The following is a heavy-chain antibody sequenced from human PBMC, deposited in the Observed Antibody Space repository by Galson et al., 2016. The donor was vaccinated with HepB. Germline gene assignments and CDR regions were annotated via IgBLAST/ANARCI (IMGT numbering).Heavy chain of an antibody. CDR2: IIPGFGTP. V-gene: IGHV1-69*13. CDR1: AGTFSNLA. J-gene: IGHJ6*02. CDR3: ASPLLLFRQKMYYYYGMDV. D-gene: IGHD3-16*01. Sequence: SVKVSCKAAAGTFSNLAISWVRQAPGQGLEWMGVIIPGFGTPNYAQKFQGRVTITADEVTNTAYMGLSSLRSEDSAVYYCASPLLLFRQKMYYYYGMDVWGQGTTVTVSS.